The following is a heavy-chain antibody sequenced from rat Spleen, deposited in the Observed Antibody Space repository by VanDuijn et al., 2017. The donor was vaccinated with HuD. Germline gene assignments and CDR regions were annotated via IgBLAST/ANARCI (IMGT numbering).Heavy chain of an antibody. Sequence: EVQLVESGGGLVQPGRSLKLSCVASGFTFCDYGMNWIRQAPGKGLEWVAYISSHIGTIYYADTVKGRFTISRDNAKNTLYLQLSSLRSEDTALYYCARNYGGSPFDYWGQGVMVTVSS. V-gene: IGHV5-34*01. CDR3: ARNYGGSPFDY. CDR2: ISSHIGTI. J-gene: IGHJ2*01. D-gene: IGHD1-11*01. CDR1: GFTFCDYG.